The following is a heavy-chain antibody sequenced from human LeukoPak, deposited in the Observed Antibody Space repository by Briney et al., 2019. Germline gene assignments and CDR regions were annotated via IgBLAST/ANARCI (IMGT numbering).Heavy chain of an antibody. Sequence: GASVKVSCKASGYTFTSYDINWVRQATGQGLEWMGWMNPNRGNTGYAQKFQGRVTMTRNTSISTAYMELSSLRSEDTAVYYCARGTSGYSGYDLRFDPWGQGTLVTVSS. J-gene: IGHJ5*02. CDR1: GYTFTSYD. CDR3: ARGTSGYSGYDLRFDP. V-gene: IGHV1-8*01. CDR2: MNPNRGNT. D-gene: IGHD5-12*01.